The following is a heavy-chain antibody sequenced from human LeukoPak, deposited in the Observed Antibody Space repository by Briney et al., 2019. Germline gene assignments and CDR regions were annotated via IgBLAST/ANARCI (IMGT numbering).Heavy chain of an antibody. V-gene: IGHV3-23*01. D-gene: IGHD1/OR15-1a*01. CDR1: GFSFSSYA. Sequence: GGSLRLSCATSGFSFSSYAMSWVRQAPGKGLEWVSAMSSSDDGRYYAASVRGRFTISRDTSRSTLYLQMNSLRAEDAAVYYCANVGRNRGRNYWGQGTLVTVSS. CDR2: MSSSDDGR. CDR3: ANVGRNRGRNY. J-gene: IGHJ4*02.